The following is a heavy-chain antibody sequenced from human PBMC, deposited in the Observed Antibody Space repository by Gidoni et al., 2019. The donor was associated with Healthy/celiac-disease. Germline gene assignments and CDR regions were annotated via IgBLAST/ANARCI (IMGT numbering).Heavy chain of an antibody. V-gene: IGHV2-26*01. Sequence: RQPPGKALEWLAHIFSNDEKSYSTSPKSRLTISKDTSKSQVVLTMTNMDPVDTATYYCARIYSSGWLINFDYWGQGTLVTVSS. CDR2: IFSNDEK. J-gene: IGHJ4*02. CDR3: ARIYSSGWLINFDY. D-gene: IGHD6-19*01.